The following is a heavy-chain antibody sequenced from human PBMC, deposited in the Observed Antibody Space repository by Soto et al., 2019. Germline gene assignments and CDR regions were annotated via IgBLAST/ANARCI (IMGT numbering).Heavy chain of an antibody. D-gene: IGHD4-17*01. CDR3: AREGGYGDFSAALLD. CDR1: GGTFSSHS. Sequence: VQLMQSGAEVKQPGSSVKVSCKASGGTFSSHSINWVRQAPGQGLEWMGGIITLFGTANYAQNFQGRVTNTAYQSTRTAYMELNSLRSDDTAVYYCAREGGYGDFSAALLDWGQGTLVTVSS. V-gene: IGHV1-69*01. CDR2: IITLFGTA. J-gene: IGHJ4*02.